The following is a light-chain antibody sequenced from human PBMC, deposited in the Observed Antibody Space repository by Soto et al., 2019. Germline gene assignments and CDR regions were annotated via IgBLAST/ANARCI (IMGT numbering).Light chain of an antibody. CDR1: QGVTTN. J-gene: IGKJ5*01. Sequence: EIVMTQSPGTLSVSPGERATLSCRAGQGVTTNFSWYQQKSGQSPRLLIYDVSIRATGVPARFSGTGSETDFTLTISGVQSEDSAVYFCQQYNNWPLAFGRGTRLEIK. V-gene: IGKV3-15*01. CDR2: DVS. CDR3: QQYNNWPLA.